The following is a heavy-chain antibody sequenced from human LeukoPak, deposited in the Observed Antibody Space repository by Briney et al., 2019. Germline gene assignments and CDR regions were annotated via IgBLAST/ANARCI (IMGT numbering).Heavy chain of an antibody. CDR2: MNPNSGNT. CDR3: ASQGKLTIFGVAPLLV. J-gene: IGHJ3*01. V-gene: IGHV1-8*01. Sequence: ASVKVSCKASGYTFTSYDINWVRQATGQGLEWMGWMNPNSGNTGYAQKFQGRVTMTRNTSISTAYMELSSLRSEDTAVYYCASQGKLTIFGVAPLLVWGQGTMVTVSS. CDR1: GYTFTSYD. D-gene: IGHD3-3*01.